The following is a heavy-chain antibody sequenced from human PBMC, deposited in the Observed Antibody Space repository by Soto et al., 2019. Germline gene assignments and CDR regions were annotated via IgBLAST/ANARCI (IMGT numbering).Heavy chain of an antibody. CDR1: GFTFGDYG. Sequence: EVQLVESGGGVVRPGGSLRLSCAASGFTFGDYGMSWVRQTPGKGLVWVSGINWNGGSTCYADSVKGRFTISRDNAKNCVDLQMNSQRAEDTALYLCVRAGRSTNGIAVAGTHGRYFDLLGRGTLVTVSS. CDR2: INWNGGST. V-gene: IGHV3-20*01. J-gene: IGHJ2*01. D-gene: IGHD6-19*01. CDR3: VRAGRSTNGIAVAGTHGRYFDL.